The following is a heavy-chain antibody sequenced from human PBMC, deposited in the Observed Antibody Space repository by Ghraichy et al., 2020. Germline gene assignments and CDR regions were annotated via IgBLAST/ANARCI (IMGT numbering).Heavy chain of an antibody. V-gene: IGHV3-21*01. CDR1: GFTFSSYS. CDR3: ARDQRYNTYCGGDCHYYFDY. CDR2: ISSSSSYI. J-gene: IGHJ4*02. Sequence: GESLNISCAASGFTFSSYSMNWVRQAPGKGLEWVSSISSSSSYIYYADSVKGRFTISRDNAKNSLYLQMNSLRAEDTAVYYYARDQRYNTYCGGDCHYYFDYWGQGTLVTVSS. D-gene: IGHD2-21*02.